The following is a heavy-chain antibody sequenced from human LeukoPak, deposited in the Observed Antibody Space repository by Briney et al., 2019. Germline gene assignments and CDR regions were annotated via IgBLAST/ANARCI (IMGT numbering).Heavy chain of an antibody. CDR2: IIPIFGTA. Sequence: AASVTVSFKASGGTFTIYAISWVRQAPGQGLEWMGGIIPIFGTANYAQKFQGRVTLTADKSTSTAYMELSSLRSEDTAVYYCAAEGGYYYGSWDYWGQGTLVTVSS. V-gene: IGHV1-69*06. J-gene: IGHJ4*02. CDR3: AAEGGYYYGSWDY. D-gene: IGHD3-22*01. CDR1: GGTFTIYA.